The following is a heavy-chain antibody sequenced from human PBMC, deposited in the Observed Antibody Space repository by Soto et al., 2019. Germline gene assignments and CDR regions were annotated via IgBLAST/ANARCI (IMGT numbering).Heavy chain of an antibody. V-gene: IGHV3-21*01. CDR3: AREYSSSQSDAFDI. Sequence: LCLSCVASGFTFSSYSMNWVRQAPGKGLEWVSSISSSSSYIYYADSVKGRFTISRDNAKNSLYLQMNSLRAEDTAVYYCAREYSSSQSDAFDIWGQGTMVTVSS. J-gene: IGHJ3*02. CDR2: ISSSSSYI. CDR1: GFTFSSYS. D-gene: IGHD6-13*01.